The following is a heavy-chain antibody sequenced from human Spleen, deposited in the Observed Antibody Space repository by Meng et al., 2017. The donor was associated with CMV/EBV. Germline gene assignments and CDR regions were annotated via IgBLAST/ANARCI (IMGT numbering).Heavy chain of an antibody. V-gene: IGHV3-9*01. D-gene: IGHD3-3*01. CDR3: ARDRVPEPPLEWPQLWGENF. J-gene: IGHJ4*02. CDR2: ARWNSRNT. CDR1: GFIFDDCA. Sequence: SLKISCAASGFIFDDCAMHWVRQAPGKGLEWVSGARWNSRNTTYADSVKGRFTISRDNAKNSLFLQMRSLRAEDTAVYYCARDRVPEPPLEWPQLWGENFWGQGALVTVSS.